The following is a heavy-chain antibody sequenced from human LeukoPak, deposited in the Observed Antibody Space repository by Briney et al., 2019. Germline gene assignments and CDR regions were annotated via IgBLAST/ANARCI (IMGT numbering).Heavy chain of an antibody. CDR2: VYISGST. Sequence: SETLSLTCTVSGASIDSHYWSWIRQPAGKGLEWIGRVYISGSTNYNSSLQSRVTMSVDTSKNQFSLKLTSVTAADTAVYYCARALNPLPGTYYFDYWGQGTLVTVSS. J-gene: IGHJ4*02. D-gene: IGHD2-15*01. V-gene: IGHV4-4*07. CDR1: GASIDSHY. CDR3: ARALNPLPGTYYFDY.